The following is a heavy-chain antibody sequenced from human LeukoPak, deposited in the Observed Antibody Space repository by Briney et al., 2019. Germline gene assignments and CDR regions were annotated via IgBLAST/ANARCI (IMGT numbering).Heavy chain of an antibody. CDR1: GFTSSSYA. CDR2: ISGSGGST. CDR3: AKEPYYGYYYYYYMDV. Sequence: GGSLRLSCAASGFTSSSYAMSWVRQAPGKGLEWVSAISGSGGSTYYADSVKGRFTISRDNSKNTLYLQMNSLRAEDTAVYYCAKEPYYGYYYYYYMDVWGKGTTVTVSS. J-gene: IGHJ6*03. V-gene: IGHV3-23*01. D-gene: IGHD3-22*01.